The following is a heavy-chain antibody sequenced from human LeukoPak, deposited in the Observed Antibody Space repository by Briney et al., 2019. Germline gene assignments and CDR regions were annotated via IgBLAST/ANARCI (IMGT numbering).Heavy chain of an antibody. CDR1: GFTFSRYW. V-gene: IGHV3-7*05. CDR2: IKQDGSDK. CDR3: ARFTRLVDY. Sequence: GGSLRLSCTASGFTFSRYWMSWVRQAPGKGLECVANIKQDGSDKYYVDSVKGRFTISRDNAKNSLYLQMNSLRAEDTAVYYCARFTRLVDYWGQGTLVTVSS. J-gene: IGHJ4*02. D-gene: IGHD5/OR15-5a*01.